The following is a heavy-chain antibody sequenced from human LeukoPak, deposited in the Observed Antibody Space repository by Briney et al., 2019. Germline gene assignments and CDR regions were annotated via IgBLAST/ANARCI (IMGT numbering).Heavy chain of an antibody. CDR3: ARDHLPAAYDWFDP. CDR2: ISAYNGNT. Sequence: ASVKVSCKASGYTFTSYGISWVRQAPGQGLEWMGWISAYNGNTNYAQKLQGRVTMTTDTSTSTAYMELRSLRSDDTAVYYCARDHLPAAYDWFDPWGKGTLVPVPP. V-gene: IGHV1-18*01. J-gene: IGHJ5*02. D-gene: IGHD1-26*01. CDR1: GYTFTSYG.